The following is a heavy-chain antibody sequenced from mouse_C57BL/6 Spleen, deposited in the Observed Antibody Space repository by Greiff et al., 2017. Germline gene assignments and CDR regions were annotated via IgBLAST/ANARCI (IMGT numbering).Heavy chain of an antibody. J-gene: IGHJ4*01. Sequence: QVQLQQPGAELVKPGASVKMSCKASGYTFTSYWITWVKQRPGQGLEWIGDIYPGSGSTNYNEKFKSKATLTIDTSSSTAYMQLSSLTSEDSAVYYCERRKPGYYAMDYWGQGTSVTVSS. CDR2: IYPGSGST. CDR1: GYTFTSYW. CDR3: ERRKPGYYAMDY. V-gene: IGHV1-55*01.